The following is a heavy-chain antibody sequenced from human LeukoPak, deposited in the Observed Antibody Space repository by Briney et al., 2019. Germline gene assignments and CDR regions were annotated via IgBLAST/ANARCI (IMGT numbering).Heavy chain of an antibody. V-gene: IGHV1-69*05. Sequence: GASVKVSCKASGGTFSSYAISWVRQAPGQGLEWMGGIIPIFGTVNYAQKFQGRVTITTDESTSTAYMELSSLRSEDTAVYYCARDTGGYCGGDCSGRNWFDPWGQGTLVTVSS. J-gene: IGHJ5*02. CDR3: ARDTGGYCGGDCSGRNWFDP. D-gene: IGHD2-21*02. CDR1: GGTFSSYA. CDR2: IIPIFGTV.